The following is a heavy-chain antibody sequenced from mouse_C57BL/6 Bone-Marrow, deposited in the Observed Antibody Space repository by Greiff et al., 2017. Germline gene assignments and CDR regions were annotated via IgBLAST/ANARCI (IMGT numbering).Heavy chain of an antibody. V-gene: IGHV1-42*01. CDR2: INPRTGGT. CDR1: GYSFTGYY. J-gene: IGHJ2*01. CDR3: ARKNSPFDY. D-gene: IGHD2-12*01. Sequence: VQLQQSGPELVKPGASVKISCKASGYSFTGYYMNWVKQSPEKSLEWIGEINPRTGGTTYNQKFKAKATLTVDKSSSTAYMQLKSLTSEDSAVYYCARKNSPFDYWGQGTTLTVSS.